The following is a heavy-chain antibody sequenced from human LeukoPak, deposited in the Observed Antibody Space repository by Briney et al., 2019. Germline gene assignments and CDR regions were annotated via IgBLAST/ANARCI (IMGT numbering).Heavy chain of an antibody. CDR1: GGSISSYY. CDR2: IYYSGST. V-gene: IGHV4-59*08. CDR3: ARRLRGHLDY. D-gene: IGHD3-10*01. J-gene: IGHJ4*02. Sequence: SETLSLTCTVSGGSISSYYWSWLRQPPGKGLEWIGYIYYSGSTNYNPSLKSRVTISVDTSKNQFSLKLSSVTAADTAVYYCARRLRGHLDYWGQGTLVTVSS.